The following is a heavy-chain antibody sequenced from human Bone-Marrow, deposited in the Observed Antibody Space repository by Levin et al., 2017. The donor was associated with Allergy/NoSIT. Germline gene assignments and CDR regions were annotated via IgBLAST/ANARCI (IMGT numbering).Heavy chain of an antibody. J-gene: IGHJ4*02. CDR3: AKDSGYSSPWTFDF. CDR2: INWNSGRI. CDR1: GFTFDDYA. Sequence: PGGSLRLSCAASGFTFDDYAMHWVRQRPGKGLEWVAVINWNSGRIDYADSVKGRFTISRDNAKNSLYLQMNSLRVEDSALYYCAKDSGYSSPWTFDFCGQGTLVTVSS. V-gene: IGHV3-9*01. D-gene: IGHD5-12*01.